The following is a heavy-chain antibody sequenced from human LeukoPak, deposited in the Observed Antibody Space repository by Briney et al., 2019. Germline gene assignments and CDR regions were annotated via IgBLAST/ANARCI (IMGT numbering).Heavy chain of an antibody. J-gene: IGHJ4*02. V-gene: IGHV3-53*01. CDR2: INSGGST. D-gene: IGHD3-16*01. Sequence: GGSLRLSCAASGFTVSNSFMTWVRQAPGKGLEWVSGINSGGSTHYADSVKGRFTISRDNSKNTLFLQMNSLRVEDTAVYYCAKDGGRYDFDYWGQGTLVTVSS. CDR1: GFTVSNSF. CDR3: AKDGGRYDFDY.